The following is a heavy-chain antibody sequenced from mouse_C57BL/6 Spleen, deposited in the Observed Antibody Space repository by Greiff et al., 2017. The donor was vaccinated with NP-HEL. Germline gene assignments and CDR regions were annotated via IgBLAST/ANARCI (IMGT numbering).Heavy chain of an antibody. Sequence: EVKLMESGPELVKPGASVKISCKASGYSFTDYNMNWVKQSNGKSLEWIGVINPNSGTTSYNQKFKGKATLTVDQSSSTAYMQLNSLTSEDSAVYYCARGREGNYFDYWGQGTTLTVSS. CDR2: INPNSGTT. V-gene: IGHV1-39*01. CDR3: ARGREGNYFDY. J-gene: IGHJ2*01. CDR1: GYSFTDYN.